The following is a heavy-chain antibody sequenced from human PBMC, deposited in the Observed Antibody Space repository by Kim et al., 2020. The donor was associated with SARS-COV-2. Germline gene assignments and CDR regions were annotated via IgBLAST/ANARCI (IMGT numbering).Heavy chain of an antibody. CDR3: VRHDRVHTRSASWVDY. CDR2: IYPGDSDT. D-gene: IGHD5-12*01. J-gene: IGHJ4*02. V-gene: IGHV5-51*01. Sequence: GESLKISCKGSGYSFTSYWIGWVRQMPGKGLEWMAIIYPGDSDTRYGPSVQGQVTITADKSINTAYLQWSSLKASDTAMYYCVRHDRVHTRSASWVDYWGQGTLVTVSS. CDR1: GYSFTSYW.